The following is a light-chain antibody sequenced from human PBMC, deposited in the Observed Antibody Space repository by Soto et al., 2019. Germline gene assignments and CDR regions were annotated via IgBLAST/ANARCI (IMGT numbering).Light chain of an antibody. Sequence: EIVLTQSPGTLSLSPGERATLSCRTSQRIMNNYLTWYQQRPGQSPRILMYGVSTRASGIPDRFSGSGSATNFTLTISRLEPEDFAVYYCHHFGTSVRPTFGQGTKVDI. V-gene: IGKV3-20*01. CDR2: GVS. CDR3: HHFGTSVRPT. J-gene: IGKJ1*01. CDR1: QRIMNNY.